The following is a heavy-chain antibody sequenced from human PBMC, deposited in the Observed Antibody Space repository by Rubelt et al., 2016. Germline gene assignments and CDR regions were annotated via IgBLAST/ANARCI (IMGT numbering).Heavy chain of an antibody. D-gene: IGHD6-19*01. J-gene: IGHJ4*02. V-gene: IGHV3-73*01. CDR2: IRSKANNYAT. CDR1: GFTFSGSA. CDR3: TTATLRHGSGWRPFDY. Sequence: GFTFSGSAMHWVRQASGKGLEWVGRIRSKANNYATAYAASVKGRFTISRDDSKNTAFLQMNSLKTEDTAMYYCTTATLRHGSGWRPFDYWGQGTLVTVSS.